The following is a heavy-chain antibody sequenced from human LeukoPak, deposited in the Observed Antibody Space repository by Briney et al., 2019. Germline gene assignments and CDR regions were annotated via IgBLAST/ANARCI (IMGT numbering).Heavy chain of an antibody. CDR3: ARGSNMNCGGDCY. D-gene: IGHD2-21*02. J-gene: IGHJ4*02. Sequence: GGSLRLSCAASGFTYSDYWMTWVRQAPGKGLEWVANIKQDGSEQYYVDSVKGRFTISRDNAKNSLYLQMNSLRAEDTAVYYCARGSNMNCGGDCYWGQGTLVTVSS. CDR2: IKQDGSEQ. CDR1: GFTYSDYW. V-gene: IGHV3-7*01.